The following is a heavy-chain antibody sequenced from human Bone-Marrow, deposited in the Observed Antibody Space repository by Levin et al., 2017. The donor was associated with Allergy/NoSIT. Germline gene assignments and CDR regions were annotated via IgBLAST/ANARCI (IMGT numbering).Heavy chain of an antibody. Sequence: GESLKISCKASGYTFTSYYMHWVRQAPGQGLEWMGIINPSGGSTSYAQKFQGRVTMTRDTSTSTVYMELSSLRSEDTAVYYCARVMLVGASQAFDYWGQGTLVTVSS. D-gene: IGHD1-26*01. CDR3: ARVMLVGASQAFDY. V-gene: IGHV1-46*01. J-gene: IGHJ4*02. CDR2: INPSGGST. CDR1: GYTFTSYY.